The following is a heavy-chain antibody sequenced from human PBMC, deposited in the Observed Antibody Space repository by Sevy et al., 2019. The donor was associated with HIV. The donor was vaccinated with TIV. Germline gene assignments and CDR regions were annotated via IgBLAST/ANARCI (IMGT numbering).Heavy chain of an antibody. CDR2: INTNNGNA. Sequence: ASVKVSCRASGYTFTSNGIAWVRQAPGQGLEWMGWINTNNGNANYAQKYQGRVTMTTDTSTSKGYMELRSLGSDDTAMYYCARDRGYCSGGSCYIQQWGQGTLVTVSS. J-gene: IGHJ1*01. CDR1: GYTFTSNG. CDR3: ARDRGYCSGGSCYIQQ. D-gene: IGHD2-15*01. V-gene: IGHV1-18*01.